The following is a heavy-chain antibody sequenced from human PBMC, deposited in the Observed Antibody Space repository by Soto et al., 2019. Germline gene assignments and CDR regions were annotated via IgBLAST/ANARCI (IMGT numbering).Heavy chain of an antibody. D-gene: IGHD5-18*01. J-gene: IGHJ6*02. Sequence: EVQLVQSGAEVKKPGESLRISCKGSGYSFTSYWISWVRQMPGKGLEWMGRMDPSDSYTNYSPSFQGHVTISADKSISTAYRQGSSLKSSDTAMYYWARLAMATRRGYYGMDVWGQGTTVTVSS. CDR2: MDPSDSYT. V-gene: IGHV5-10-1*01. CDR3: ARLAMATRRGYYGMDV. CDR1: GYSFTSYW.